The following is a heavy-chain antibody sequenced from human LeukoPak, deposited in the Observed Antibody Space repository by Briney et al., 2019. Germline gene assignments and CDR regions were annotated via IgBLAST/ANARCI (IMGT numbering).Heavy chain of an antibody. D-gene: IGHD3-22*01. V-gene: IGHV1-2*02. CDR3: ARGNVGPSGYSAYYSFQH. CDR1: GYTLAAYY. CDR2: INPNTGVT. Sequence: ASVRVSCKASGYTLAAYYMHWVRQAPGQGPEWMGWINPNTGVTAYAPKFQGRVTMTRDTSISTAYMELSRLRSDDTAMYYCARGNVGPSGYSAYYSFQHWAQGTLVTFSS. J-gene: IGHJ4*02.